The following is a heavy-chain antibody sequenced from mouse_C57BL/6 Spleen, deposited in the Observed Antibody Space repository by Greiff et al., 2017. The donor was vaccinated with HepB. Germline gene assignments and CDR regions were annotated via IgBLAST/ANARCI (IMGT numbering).Heavy chain of an antibody. Sequence: DVKLVESVAELVRPGASVKLSCTASGFNIKNTYMHWVKQRPERGLEWIGRIDPANGNTKYAPKFQGKATITADTSSNTAYLQLSSLTSEDTAIYYCARRYYYGSSYDFDYWGQGTTLTVSS. D-gene: IGHD1-1*01. CDR1: GFNIKNTY. J-gene: IGHJ2*01. CDR3: ARRYYYGSSYDFDY. V-gene: IGHV14-3*01. CDR2: IDPANGNT.